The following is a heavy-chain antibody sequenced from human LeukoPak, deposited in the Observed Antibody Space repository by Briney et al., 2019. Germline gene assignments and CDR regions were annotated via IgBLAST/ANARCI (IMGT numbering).Heavy chain of an antibody. Sequence: ASVKVSCKASGYTFTSYDIIWVRQATGQGLEWMGWMNPNSGNTGYAQKFQGRVTMTRNTSISTAYMELSSLRSEDTAVYCCARGPNYDFWSGYAIDYWGQGTLVTVSS. V-gene: IGHV1-8*01. D-gene: IGHD3-3*01. CDR3: ARGPNYDFWSGYAIDY. CDR1: GYTFTSYD. CDR2: MNPNSGNT. J-gene: IGHJ4*02.